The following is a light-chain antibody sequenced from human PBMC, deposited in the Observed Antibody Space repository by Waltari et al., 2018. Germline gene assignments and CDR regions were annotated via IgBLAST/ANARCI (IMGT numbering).Light chain of an antibody. CDR1: KLGDKY. V-gene: IGLV3-1*01. CDR3: QAWDNSTVV. CDR2: QDD. J-gene: IGLJ2*01. Sequence: SYELTQPPSVSVSPGQTASIPCSGDKLGDKYASWYQQKPGQSPVLVIYQDDKRPSGIPRRFSGSNAGDTATLTIGGTQATDEADYFCQAWDNSTVVFGGGTKLTVL.